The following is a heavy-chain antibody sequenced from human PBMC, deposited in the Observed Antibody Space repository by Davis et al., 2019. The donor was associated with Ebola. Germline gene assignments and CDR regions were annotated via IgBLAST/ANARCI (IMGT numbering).Heavy chain of an antibody. V-gene: IGHV1-3*01. CDR1: GYTFTSYA. D-gene: IGHD4-17*01. CDR3: ARGDGFRGTVTREYYYYGMDV. CDR2: INAGNGNT. Sequence: ASVKVSCRASGYTFTSYAMHWVRQAPGQRLEWMGWINAGNGNTKYSQKFQGRVTITRDTSASTAYMELSSLRSEDTAVYYCARGDGFRGTVTREYYYYGMDVWGQGTTVTVSS. J-gene: IGHJ6*02.